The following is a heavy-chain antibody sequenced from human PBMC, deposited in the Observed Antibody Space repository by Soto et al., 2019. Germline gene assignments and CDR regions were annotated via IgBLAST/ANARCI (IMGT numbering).Heavy chain of an antibody. J-gene: IGHJ6*03. CDR2: ISAYNGNT. Sequence: ASVKVSCKASGYTFTSYGISWVRQAPGQWLEWMGWISAYNGNTNYAQKLQGRVTMTTDTSTSTAYTELRSLRSDDTAVYYCARVNFDFWSGPTGMDVWGKGTTVTVSS. CDR3: ARVNFDFWSGPTGMDV. V-gene: IGHV1-18*01. D-gene: IGHD3-3*01. CDR1: GYTFTSYG.